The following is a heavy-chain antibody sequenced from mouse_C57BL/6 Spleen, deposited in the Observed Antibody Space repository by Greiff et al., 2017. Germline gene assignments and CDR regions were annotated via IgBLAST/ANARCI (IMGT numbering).Heavy chain of an antibody. CDR1: GFTFSDYG. D-gene: IGHD1-1*01. J-gene: IGHJ2*01. V-gene: IGHV5-17*01. Sequence: EVMLVESGGGLVKPGGSLKLSCAASGFTFSDYGMHWARQAPEKGLEWVAYISSGGSTLYYADTVKGRFTLSRDNAKSTLFMQMTSLRSEDTAMYYCARDYYGSSYGYWGQGTTLTVSS. CDR2: ISSGGSTL. CDR3: ARDYYGSSYGY.